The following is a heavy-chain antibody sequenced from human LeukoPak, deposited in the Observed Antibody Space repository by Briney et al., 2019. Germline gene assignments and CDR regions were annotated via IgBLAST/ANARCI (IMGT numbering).Heavy chain of an antibody. Sequence: GGSLRLSCAASGFTFSSYEMNWVRQAPGKGLEWDSYISSSGSTIYYADSVKGRFTISRDSSKNILYLQMNSLRAEDTAVYYCAKDRCSNGVGCYYYYMDVWGKGTTVTISS. CDR2: ISSSGSTI. CDR1: GFTFSSYE. J-gene: IGHJ6*03. D-gene: IGHD2-8*01. CDR3: AKDRCSNGVGCYYYYMDV. V-gene: IGHV3-48*03.